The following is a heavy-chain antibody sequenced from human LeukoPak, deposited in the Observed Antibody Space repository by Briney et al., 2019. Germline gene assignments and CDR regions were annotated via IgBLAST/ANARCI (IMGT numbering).Heavy chain of an antibody. V-gene: IGHV3-11*04. D-gene: IGHD2-15*01. Sequence: GGSLRLSCAASGFTFSDYYMSWIRQAPGKGLEWVSYISSSGSTIYYADSVKGRLTISRDNAKKSLYLQMDSLRAEDTAVYYCARGCRTCYSGDAFDIWGQGTMVTVSS. CDR3: ARGCRTCYSGDAFDI. CDR1: GFTFSDYY. J-gene: IGHJ3*02. CDR2: ISSSGSTI.